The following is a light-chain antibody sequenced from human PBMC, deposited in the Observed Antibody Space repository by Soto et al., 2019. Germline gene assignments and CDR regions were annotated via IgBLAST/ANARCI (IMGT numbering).Light chain of an antibody. CDR2: EAS. CDR3: QQLYTLPFT. CDR1: HDISTF. J-gene: IGKJ5*01. Sequence: DIQLTQSPSLLSASIGDRVTITCRASHDISTFLAWYQQKPGKAPKLLIYEASTLQSAVPSRFSGSGSGTEFTLTISGLLPEDFAAYHCQQLYTLPFTFGQGTRLEIK. V-gene: IGKV1-9*01.